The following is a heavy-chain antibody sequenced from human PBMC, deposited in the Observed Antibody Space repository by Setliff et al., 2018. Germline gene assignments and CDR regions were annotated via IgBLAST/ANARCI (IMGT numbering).Heavy chain of an antibody. CDR2: INPSGGST. V-gene: IGHV1-46*01. Sequence: ASVKVSCKASGYTFTSYYMHWVRQAPGQGLEWMGIINPSGGSTSYAQKFQGRVTMTRDTSTSTVCMELSSLRSEDTAVYYCARDASYNFWSGYPPYYYYYGMDVWGQGTTVTVSS. D-gene: IGHD3-3*01. CDR1: GYTFTSYY. J-gene: IGHJ6*02. CDR3: ARDASYNFWSGYPPYYYYYGMDV.